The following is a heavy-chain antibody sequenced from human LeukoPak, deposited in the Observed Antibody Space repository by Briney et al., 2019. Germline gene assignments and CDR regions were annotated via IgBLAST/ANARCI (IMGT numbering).Heavy chain of an antibody. CDR3: ARGEYSYGTPFDY. D-gene: IGHD5-18*01. CDR2: INPSGGST. J-gene: IGHJ4*02. V-gene: IGHV1-46*01. CDR1: GYTFTSYY. Sequence: SSVKVSCKACGYTFTSYYLHSVRQAPGKELEWMGIINPSGGSTSYAQKFQGRVTMTRDTSTSTVYMELSSLRSEDTAVYYCARGEYSYGTPFDYWGQGTLVTVSS.